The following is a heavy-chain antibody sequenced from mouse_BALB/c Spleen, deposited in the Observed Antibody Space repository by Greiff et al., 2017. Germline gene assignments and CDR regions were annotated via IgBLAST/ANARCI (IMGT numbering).Heavy chain of an antibody. CDR2: INPGSGGT. CDR1: GYAFTNYL. J-gene: IGHJ2*01. V-gene: IGHV1-54*01. D-gene: IGHD3-3*01. CDR3: ARAGRRYFDY. Sequence: VQVVESGAELVRPGTSVKVSCKASGYAFTNYLIEWVKQRPGQGLEWIGVINPGSGGTNYNEKFKGKATLTADKSSSTAYMQLSSLTSDDSAVYFCARAGRRYFDYWGQGTTLTVSS.